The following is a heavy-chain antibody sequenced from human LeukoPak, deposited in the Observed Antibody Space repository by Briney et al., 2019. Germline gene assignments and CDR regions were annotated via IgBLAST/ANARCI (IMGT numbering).Heavy chain of an antibody. V-gene: IGHV1-2*04. J-gene: IGHJ4*02. Sequence: ASVKVSCKASGYTFTSYDINWVRQATGQGLEWMGWMNPNSGGTNYAQKFQGWVTMTRDTSISTAYMELSRLRSDDTAVYYCARGLGGSGWHPPDYWGQGTLVTVSS. CDR3: ARGLGGSGWHPPDY. CDR2: MNPNSGGT. CDR1: GYTFTSYD. D-gene: IGHD6-19*01.